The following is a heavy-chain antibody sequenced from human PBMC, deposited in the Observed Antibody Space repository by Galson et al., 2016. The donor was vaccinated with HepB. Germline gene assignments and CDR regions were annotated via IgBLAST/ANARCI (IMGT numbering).Heavy chain of an antibody. CDR1: GFTFSSYG. J-gene: IGHJ6*02. V-gene: IGHV3-33*01. Sequence: SLRLSCAASGFTFSSYGIHWVRQAPGKGLEWVAIIWFDGSNKYYVDSVKGRFTISRDNSKNTVDLQMNSLRAEDTAVYYCARDSSLSACIYYYFYGLDVWGQGTTVTVSS. CDR3: ARDSSLSACIYYYFYGLDV. D-gene: IGHD6-6*01. CDR2: IWFDGSNK.